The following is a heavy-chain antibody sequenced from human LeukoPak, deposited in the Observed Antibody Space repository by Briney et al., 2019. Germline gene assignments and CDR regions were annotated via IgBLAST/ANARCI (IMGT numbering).Heavy chain of an antibody. CDR2: ISGSGGST. D-gene: IGHD2-15*01. Sequence: GGSLGLSCAASGFTFSSYAMSWVRQAPGKGLEWVSAISGSGGSTYYADSVKGRFTISRDNSKNTLYLQMNSLRAEDTAVYYCAKVVRAAAYYYYGMDVWGQGTTVTVSS. V-gene: IGHV3-23*01. CDR3: AKVVRAAAYYYYGMDV. J-gene: IGHJ6*02. CDR1: GFTFSSYA.